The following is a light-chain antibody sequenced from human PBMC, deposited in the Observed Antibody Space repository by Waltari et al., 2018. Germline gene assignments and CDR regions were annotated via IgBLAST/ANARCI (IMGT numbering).Light chain of an antibody. CDR3: CSYADGNTYL. Sequence: QSALTQPRSVSGSPGQSVTISCTGTNSDVGGYLYVSWYQRRPGQAPKVLIYVVTYRASGVPNRFSGSKSGNTASLTISGLRPDDEADYFCCSYADGNTYLFGSGTYVTVL. J-gene: IGLJ1*01. V-gene: IGLV2-11*01. CDR2: VVT. CDR1: NSDVGGYLY.